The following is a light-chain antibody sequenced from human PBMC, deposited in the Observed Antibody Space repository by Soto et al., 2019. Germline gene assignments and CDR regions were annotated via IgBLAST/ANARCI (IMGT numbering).Light chain of an antibody. CDR1: QDINSY. Sequence: DIQMTQSPSSLSASVGDRVTITFQASQDINSYLNWFQQKPGKAPKVLIYDASNLKTGVPSRFSGSGSGTHYTFTISSLQPEDIATYYCQHYDSLRLTFGGGTKVDIK. V-gene: IGKV1-33*01. CDR2: DAS. CDR3: QHYDSLRLT. J-gene: IGKJ4*01.